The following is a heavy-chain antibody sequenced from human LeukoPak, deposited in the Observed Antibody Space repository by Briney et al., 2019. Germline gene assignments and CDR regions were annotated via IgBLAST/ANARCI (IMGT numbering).Heavy chain of an antibody. CDR1: GGSISSGVYY. J-gene: IGHJ4*02. CDR3: ARGSGDYGDDY. D-gene: IGHD4-17*01. V-gene: IGHV4-30-4*01. CDR2: IYYSGST. Sequence: SETLSLTCTVSGGSISSGVYYWSWIRQPPGKGLEWIGYIYYSGSTYYNPSLKSRVTISVDTSKNQFSLKLSSVTAADTAVYYCARGSGDYGDDYWGQGTLVTVSS.